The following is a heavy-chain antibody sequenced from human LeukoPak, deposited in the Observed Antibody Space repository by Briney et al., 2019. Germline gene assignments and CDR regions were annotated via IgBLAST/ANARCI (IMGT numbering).Heavy chain of an antibody. J-gene: IGHJ4*02. D-gene: IGHD6-19*01. Sequence: GGSLRLSCAASRFTVSSNYMSWVRQAPGKGLEWVSVIYSGGSTYYADSVKGRFTTSRDNSKNTLYLQMNSLRAEDTAVYYCARDGGSSGWDFDYWGQGTLVTVSS. CDR1: RFTVSSNY. V-gene: IGHV3-53*01. CDR2: IYSGGST. CDR3: ARDGGSSGWDFDY.